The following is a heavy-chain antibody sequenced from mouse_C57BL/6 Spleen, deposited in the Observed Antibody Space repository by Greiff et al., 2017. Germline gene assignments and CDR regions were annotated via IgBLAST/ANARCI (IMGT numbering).Heavy chain of an antibody. Sequence: VQLKESGPELVKPGASVKIPCKASGYTFTDYNMDWVKQSHGKSLEWIGDINPNNGGTIYNQKFKGKATLTVDKSSSTAYMELRSLTSEDTAVYYCAREGRAYSNYYAMDYWGQGTSVTVSS. V-gene: IGHV1-18*01. J-gene: IGHJ4*01. CDR1: GYTFTDYN. CDR3: AREGRAYSNYYAMDY. CDR2: INPNNGGT. D-gene: IGHD2-5*01.